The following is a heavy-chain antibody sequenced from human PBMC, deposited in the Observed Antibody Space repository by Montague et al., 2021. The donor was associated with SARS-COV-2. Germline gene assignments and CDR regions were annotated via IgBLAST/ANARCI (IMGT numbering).Heavy chain of an antibody. D-gene: IGHD4-23*01. V-gene: IGHV4-34*01. CDR1: GGSFSGYY. CDR3: ARWDPPTLTLIGLRGKSASDY. J-gene: IGHJ4*02. Sequence: SETLSLTCAVYGGSFSGYYWTWIRQSPEKGLEWIAEINHSGTTNYNFNPSLRSRVTISVDTSKSQFSLKLSSVTAANTGVYYCARWDPPTLTLIGLRGKSASDYWGQGTLVTVSS. CDR2: INHSGTT.